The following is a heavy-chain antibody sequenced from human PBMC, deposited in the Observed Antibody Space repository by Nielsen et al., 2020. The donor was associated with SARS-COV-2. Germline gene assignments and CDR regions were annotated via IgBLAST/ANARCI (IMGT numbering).Heavy chain of an antibody. D-gene: IGHD6-13*01. Sequence: SVKVSYKASGGTFSSYAISWVRQAPGQGLEWMGRIIPILGIANYAQKFQGRVTITADKSTSTAYMELSSLRSEDTAVYYCARVRPGIAAAGTIWFDPWGQGTLVTVSS. CDR1: GGTFSSYA. V-gene: IGHV1-69*04. CDR2: IIPILGIA. CDR3: ARVRPGIAAAGTIWFDP. J-gene: IGHJ5*02.